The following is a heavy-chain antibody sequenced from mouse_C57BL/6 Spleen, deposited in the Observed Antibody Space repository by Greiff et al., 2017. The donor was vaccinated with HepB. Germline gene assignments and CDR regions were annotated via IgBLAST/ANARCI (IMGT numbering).Heavy chain of an antibody. D-gene: IGHD3-2*02. Sequence: ESGPGLVKPSQSLSLTCSVTVYSITSGYYWNWIRQFPGNKLEWMGYISYDGSNNFNPSLKNRISITRDTSKNQFFMRLNSVTTEDTATYYCARETAQATIDCWGQGTTRTVSS. CDR2: ISYDGSN. CDR1: VYSITSGYY. CDR3: ARETAQATIDC. V-gene: IGHV3-6*01. J-gene: IGHJ2*01.